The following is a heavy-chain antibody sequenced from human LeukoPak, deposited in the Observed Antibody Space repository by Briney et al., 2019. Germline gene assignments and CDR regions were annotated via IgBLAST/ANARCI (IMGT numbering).Heavy chain of an antibody. Sequence: ASVKVSFKASGYTFTSYGISWVRQAPGQGLEWMGWISAYNGNTNYEQKVQGRVTLATDTSTSTAYMELRSLRSDDTAVYYCARDYVYSGYDSGFWGQGTLVTVSS. V-gene: IGHV1-18*01. CDR3: ARDYVYSGYDSGF. D-gene: IGHD5-12*01. J-gene: IGHJ4*02. CDR2: ISAYNGNT. CDR1: GYTFTSYG.